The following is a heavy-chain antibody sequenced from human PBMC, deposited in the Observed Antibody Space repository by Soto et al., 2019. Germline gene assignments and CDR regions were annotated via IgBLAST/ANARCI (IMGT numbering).Heavy chain of an antibody. CDR3: AGGGSLFYYYGIDD. D-gene: IGHD3-16*01. Sequence: GGSLRLSCAASGFTIITNYMTWVRQAPGKGLELVCLIDRGGDAYSAVSVRAAFTISRDNSNNTLFLQINSLRAPDTAVYTCAGGGSLFYYYGIDDWGQGTTVTVSS. J-gene: IGHJ6*02. V-gene: IGHV3-53*01. CDR1: GFTIITNY. CDR2: IDRGGDA.